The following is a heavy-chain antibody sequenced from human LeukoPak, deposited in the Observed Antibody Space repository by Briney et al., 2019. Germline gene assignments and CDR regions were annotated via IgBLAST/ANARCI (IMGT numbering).Heavy chain of an antibody. J-gene: IGHJ5*02. CDR1: GFTFSNYA. V-gene: IGHV3-23*01. D-gene: IGHD3-22*01. CDR2: ISGSGGST. Sequence: PGGSLRLSCAASGFTFSNYAMSWVRQAPGKGLEWVSAISGSGGSTYYADSVRGRFTISRDNSKNTLYLQMNSLRAEDTAVYYYAKEMNYYDSSGYYLEWFDPWGQGTLVTVSS. CDR3: AKEMNYYDSSGYYLEWFDP.